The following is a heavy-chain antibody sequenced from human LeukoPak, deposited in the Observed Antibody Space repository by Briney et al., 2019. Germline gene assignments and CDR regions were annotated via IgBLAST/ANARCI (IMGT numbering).Heavy chain of an antibody. J-gene: IGHJ4*02. Sequence: NWYFVSTSYALSVTGRLTIYRDNNKNSLYLQMKSLREEETALYYCARDKTTVPTGGVFHFWGQGTLVTVSS. D-gene: IGHD4-17*01. V-gene: IGHV3-20*03. CDR3: ARDKTTVPTGGVFHF. CDR2: NWYFVST.